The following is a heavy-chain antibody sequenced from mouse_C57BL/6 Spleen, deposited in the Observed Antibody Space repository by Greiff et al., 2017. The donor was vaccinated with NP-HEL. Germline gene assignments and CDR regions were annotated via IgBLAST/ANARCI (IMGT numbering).Heavy chain of an antibody. J-gene: IGHJ2*01. CDR2: IDPSDSYT. V-gene: IGHV1-69*01. Sequence: QVQLQQSGAELVMPGASVKLSCKASGYTFTSYWMHWVKQRPGQGLEWIGEIDPSDSYTNYNQKFKGKSTLTVDKSSSTAYMQLSSLTSEDSAVYYCARSGGREEWGQGTTLTVSS. CDR3: ARSGGREE. D-gene: IGHD3-1*01. CDR1: GYTFTSYW.